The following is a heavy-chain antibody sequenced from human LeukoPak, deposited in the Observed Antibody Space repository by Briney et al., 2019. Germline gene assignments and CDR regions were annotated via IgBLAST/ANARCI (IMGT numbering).Heavy chain of an antibody. D-gene: IGHD6-19*01. Sequence: SETLSLTCAVYGGSFSGYYWSWIRQPPGKGLEWIGEINYSGSTNYNPSLTSRVTILVDTSKNQFSLKLTSVTAADTAVYYCARTFRNSGWGIDYWGQGTQVTVSS. J-gene: IGHJ4*02. CDR3: ARTFRNSGWGIDY. CDR2: INYSGST. V-gene: IGHV4-34*01. CDR1: GGSFSGYY.